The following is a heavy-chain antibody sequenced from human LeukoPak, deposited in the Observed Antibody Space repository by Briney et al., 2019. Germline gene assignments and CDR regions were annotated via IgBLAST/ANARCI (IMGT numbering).Heavy chain of an antibody. CDR3: ARRSQGSYQSNYYYYYMDV. V-gene: IGHV4-38-2*02. CDR2: IDHSGST. D-gene: IGHD1-26*01. Sequence: PSETLSLTCSVSGYSISSGYYWGWIRQPPGKGLEWIGSIDHSGSTYYNPSLKSRVTISVVTSKNQFSLKLRSVTAADTAVYYCARRSQGSYQSNYYYYYMDVWGKGTTVTISS. J-gene: IGHJ6*03. CDR1: GYSISSGYY.